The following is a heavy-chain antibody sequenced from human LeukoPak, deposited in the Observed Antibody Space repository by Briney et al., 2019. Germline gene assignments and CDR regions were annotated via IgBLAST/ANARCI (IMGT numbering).Heavy chain of an antibody. CDR2: ISAYNGNT. CDR3: AKDVPSMAAPFDH. Sequence: ASVKVSCKASGYTFTSYGISWVQLAPGQGLEWMGWISAYNGNTNYAQKLQGRVTMTTDTSSSTAYMELRSLRSDDTAVYYCAKDVPSMAAPFDHWGQGALVTVSS. J-gene: IGHJ4*02. CDR1: GYTFTSYG. D-gene: IGHD5-24*01. V-gene: IGHV1-18*01.